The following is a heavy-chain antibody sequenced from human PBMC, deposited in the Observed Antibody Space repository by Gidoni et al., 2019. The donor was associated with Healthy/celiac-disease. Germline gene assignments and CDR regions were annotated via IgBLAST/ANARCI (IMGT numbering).Heavy chain of an antibody. Sequence: QVQLQESGPGLVKPSGTLSLTCAVSGGSISRSNWWSWVRQPPGKGLELIGEIYHSGSTNHNPSLKSRVTISVNKSKNQFARKLSSVTAADTAVYYCAILDRGQWLPPDWFDLWGQGTLVTVSS. J-gene: IGHJ5*02. CDR1: GGSISRSNW. CDR3: AILDRGQWLPPDWFDL. D-gene: IGHD6-19*01. CDR2: IYHSGST. V-gene: IGHV4-4*02.